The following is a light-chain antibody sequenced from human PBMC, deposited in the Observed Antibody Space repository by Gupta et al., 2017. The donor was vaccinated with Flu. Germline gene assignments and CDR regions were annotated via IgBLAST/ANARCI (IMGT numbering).Light chain of an antibody. CDR1: NIGSKS. J-gene: IGLJ1*01. CDR2: DDS. V-gene: IGLV3-21*02. CDR3: QVWDSSSDHPGV. Sequence: GNNIGSKSVHWNQQKPGQAPVLIVYDDSDRPSGIPERFSGANSGNTATMTSSRVEAGDEADYYCQVWDSSSDHPGVFGTGTKVTVL.